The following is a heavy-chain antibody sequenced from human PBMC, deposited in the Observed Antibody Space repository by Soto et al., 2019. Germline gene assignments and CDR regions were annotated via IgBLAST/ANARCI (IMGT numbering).Heavy chain of an antibody. CDR3: ARGLRIAAAGEDYFDY. J-gene: IGHJ4*02. CDR1: GGSISSYD. V-gene: IGHV4-59*01. D-gene: IGHD6-13*01. CDR2: IYYSGST. Sequence: SETLSLTCTVSGGSISSYDWSWIRQPPGKGLEWIGYIYYSGSTNYNPSLKSRVTISVDTSKNQFSLKLSSVTAADTAVYYCARGLRIAAAGEDYFDYWGQGTLVTVSS.